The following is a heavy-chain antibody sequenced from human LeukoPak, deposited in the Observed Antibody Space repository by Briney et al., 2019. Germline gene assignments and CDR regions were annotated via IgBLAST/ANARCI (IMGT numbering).Heavy chain of an antibody. J-gene: IGHJ4*02. V-gene: IGHV4-59*08. D-gene: IGHD2-8*01. CDR1: GGSISSYY. CDR3: ARHSNSVYPAPLDY. CDR2: IYYSGST. Sequence: SETLSLTCTVSGGSISSYYWSWIRQPPGKGLEWIGYIYYSGSTNYNPSLKSRVTISVDTSKNQFSLKLSSVTAADTVVYYCARHSNSVYPAPLDYWGQGTLVTVSS.